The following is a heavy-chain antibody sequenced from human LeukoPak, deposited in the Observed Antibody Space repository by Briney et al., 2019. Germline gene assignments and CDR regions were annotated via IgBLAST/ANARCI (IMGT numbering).Heavy chain of an antibody. CDR1: GFTFSSYA. D-gene: IGHD3-10*01. CDR2: ISGSGGGT. V-gene: IGHV3-23*01. CDR3: ARRALGGLFQFDY. Sequence: GGSLRLSCAASGFTFSSYAMRWVRQAPGTGLEWVSSISGSGGGTYYADSVKGRFTISRDNSKNTVYLQMNGLGAEDTAVYFCARRALGGLFQFDYWGQGTLVTVSS. J-gene: IGHJ4*02.